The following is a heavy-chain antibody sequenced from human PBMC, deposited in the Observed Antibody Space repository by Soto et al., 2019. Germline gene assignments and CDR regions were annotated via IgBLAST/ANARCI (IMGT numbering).Heavy chain of an antibody. CDR1: GDSVSSNSAA. D-gene: IGHD6-6*01. Sequence: SQTLSLTCAISGDSVSSNSAAWKWIRQSPSRGLEWLGRTYYRSKWYNDYAVSVKSRITINPDTSKNQFSLQLNSVTPEDTAVYYCARDPLAARFSVYGMDVWGQGTTVTVSS. V-gene: IGHV6-1*01. J-gene: IGHJ6*02. CDR2: TYYRSKWYN. CDR3: ARDPLAARFSVYGMDV.